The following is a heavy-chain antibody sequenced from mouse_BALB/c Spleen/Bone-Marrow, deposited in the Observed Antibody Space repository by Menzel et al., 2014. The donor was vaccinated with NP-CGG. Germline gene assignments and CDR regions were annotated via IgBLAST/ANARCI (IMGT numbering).Heavy chain of an antibody. CDR1: GYTFTIYY. Sequence: QVQLQQSGAELVKPGASVKLSCKASGYTFTIYYMFWVKQRPGQGLEWIGEINPSNGGTNFNEKFKSKATLTVDKSSSTAYMQLSRLTSEDSAVYYCTRNGPDSSGYPAWFAYWAQGTLVTVSA. V-gene: IGHV1S81*02. J-gene: IGHJ3*01. D-gene: IGHD3-2*01. CDR3: TRNGPDSSGYPAWFAY. CDR2: INPSNGGT.